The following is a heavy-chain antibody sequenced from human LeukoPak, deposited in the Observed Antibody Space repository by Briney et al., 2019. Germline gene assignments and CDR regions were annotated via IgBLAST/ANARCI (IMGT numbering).Heavy chain of an antibody. J-gene: IGHJ4*02. D-gene: IGHD3-10*01. V-gene: IGHV3-48*03. CDR2: ISSSGSTI. CDR1: GFTVISYE. CDR3: ARDWGLDVEISSGDY. Sequence: GGSLRLSCAASGFTVISYEMNWVRQAPGKGLEWVSYISSSGSTIYYADSVKGRFTISRDNAKNSLYLQMNSLRAEDTAVYYCARDWGLDVEISSGDYWGQGTLVTVSS.